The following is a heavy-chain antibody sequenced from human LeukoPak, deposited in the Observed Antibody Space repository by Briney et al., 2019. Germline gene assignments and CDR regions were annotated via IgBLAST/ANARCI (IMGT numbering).Heavy chain of an antibody. Sequence: ASVKVSCKASGYTFTGYYMHWVRQAPGQGLEWMGIINPSGGSTSYAQKFQGRVTMTRDMSTSTVYMELSSLRSEDTAVYYCARDLGVVHTPSYWGQGTLVTVSS. D-gene: IGHD3-16*01. CDR2: INPSGGST. J-gene: IGHJ4*02. V-gene: IGHV1-46*01. CDR1: GYTFTGYY. CDR3: ARDLGVVHTPSY.